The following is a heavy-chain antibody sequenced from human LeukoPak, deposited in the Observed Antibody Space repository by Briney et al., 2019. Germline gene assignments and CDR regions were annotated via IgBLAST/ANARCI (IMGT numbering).Heavy chain of an antibody. CDR3: ARGSSWNCGGDCYSIDS. Sequence: ASVKVSCKASGYTFIGYYMVWGRQAPGQGLEWMGWINPNSGGTIHAQKFQGRVTMTRDTSISTAYMELSRLRSDDTAVYYCARGSSWNCGGDCYSIDSWGQGTLVTVSS. V-gene: IGHV1-2*02. J-gene: IGHJ4*02. D-gene: IGHD2-21*02. CDR1: GYTFIGYY. CDR2: INPNSGGT.